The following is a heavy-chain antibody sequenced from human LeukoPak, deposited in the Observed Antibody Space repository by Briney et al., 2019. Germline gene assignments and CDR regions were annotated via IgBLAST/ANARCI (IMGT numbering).Heavy chain of an antibody. CDR2: ISYDGSQK. CDR3: AKGYYGSAVRGGDLDY. Sequence: QPGRSLILSCAASGFTFSSYAMHWVRQAPGKGLEWVAVISYDGSQKYYADSVKGRFTISRDSSKNTLYLQMNSLRAEDTAVYYCAKGYYGSAVRGGDLDYWGQGTLVTVSS. V-gene: IGHV3-30*04. J-gene: IGHJ4*02. CDR1: GFTFSSYA. D-gene: IGHD3-16*01.